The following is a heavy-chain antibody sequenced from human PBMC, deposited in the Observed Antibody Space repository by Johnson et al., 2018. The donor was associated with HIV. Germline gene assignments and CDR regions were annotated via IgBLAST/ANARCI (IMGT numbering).Heavy chain of an antibody. V-gene: IGHV3-11*01. Sequence: QVQLVESGGGLVQPGGSLRLSCAASGFTVSSNYMSWIRQAPGTGLEWVSYISSSGSTIYYADSVKGRFTISRDNAKNSLYLQMNSLRAEDTAVYYCARDYDLAARPVAFDIRGQGTMVTVSS. D-gene: IGHD6-6*01. CDR1: GFTVSSNY. CDR2: ISSSGSTI. CDR3: ARDYDLAARPVAFDI. J-gene: IGHJ3*02.